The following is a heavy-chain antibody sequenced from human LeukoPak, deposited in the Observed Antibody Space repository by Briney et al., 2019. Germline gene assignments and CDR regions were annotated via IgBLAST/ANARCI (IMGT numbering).Heavy chain of an antibody. CDR3: ARVIWSGSSYNWFDP. CDR1: GGSISSYY. CDR2: IYTSGST. D-gene: IGHD3-3*01. V-gene: IGHV4-4*07. J-gene: IGHJ5*02. Sequence: SETLSLTCTVSGGSISSYYWSWIRQPAGKGLEWIGRIYTSGSTNYNPSLKSRVTMSVDTSKNQFSLKLSSVTVADTAVYYCARVIWSGSSYNWFDPWGQGTLVTVSS.